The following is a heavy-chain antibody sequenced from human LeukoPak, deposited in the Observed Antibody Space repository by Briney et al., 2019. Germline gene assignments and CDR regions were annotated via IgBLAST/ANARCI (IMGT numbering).Heavy chain of an antibody. CDR1: GGSVTSTNW. V-gene: IGHV4-4*02. CDR3: ARGTMTTVTYYFDY. CDR2: VHLDGRT. J-gene: IGHJ4*02. D-gene: IGHD4-17*01. Sequence: SETLSLTCGVPGGSVTSTNWWTWVRQPPGKGLEWIGEVHLDGRTNYNPSLKSRLTMSVDLSENHISLKLTSVTAADTAVYYCARGTMTTVTYYFDYWGQGTLVTVSS.